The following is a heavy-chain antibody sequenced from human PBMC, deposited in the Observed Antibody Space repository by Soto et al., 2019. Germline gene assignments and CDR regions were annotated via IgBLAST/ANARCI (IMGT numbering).Heavy chain of an antibody. CDR3: ARGGGNDPFDS. CDR1: GGSISSYY. J-gene: IGHJ4*02. V-gene: IGHV4-4*07. CDR2: IYTSGST. D-gene: IGHD5-12*01. Sequence: SETLSLTCTVSGGSISSYYWSRIRQPAGKGLEWIGRIYTSGSTSYNPSLKSRVTMSVDTSKNQFSLKLSSVTAADRALYYCARGGGNDPFDSWGQGVLVTVSS.